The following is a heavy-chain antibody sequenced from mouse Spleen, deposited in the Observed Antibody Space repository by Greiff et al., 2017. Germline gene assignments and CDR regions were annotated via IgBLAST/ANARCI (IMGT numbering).Heavy chain of an antibody. J-gene: IGHJ4*01. D-gene: IGHD2-12*01. V-gene: IGHV1-26*01. CDR2: INPNNGGT. CDR1: GYTFTDYY. CDR3: ARRGXIYYSTDVRNYAMDN. Sequence: LVEPGASVKISCKASGYTFTDYYMNWVKQSHGKSLEWIGDINPNNGGTSYNQKFKGKATLTVDKSSSTAYMELRSLTSEDSAVYYCARRGXIYYSTDVRNYAMDNGGKEPSAPVS.